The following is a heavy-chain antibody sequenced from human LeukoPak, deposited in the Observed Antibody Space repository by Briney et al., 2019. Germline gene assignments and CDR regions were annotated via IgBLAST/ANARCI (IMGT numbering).Heavy chain of an antibody. CDR1: GGTFSSYA. CDR2: IIPIFGTA. J-gene: IGHJ6*03. D-gene: IGHD4-23*01. V-gene: IGHV1-69*13. CDR3: ARAPVVTPPYYYYYYYMDV. Sequence: ASVKVSCKASGGTFSSYAISWVRQAPGQGLEWMGGIIPIFGTANYAQKFQGRVTITADESTSTAYMELSSLRSEDTAVYYCARAPVVTPPYYYYYYYMDVWGKGTTVTVSS.